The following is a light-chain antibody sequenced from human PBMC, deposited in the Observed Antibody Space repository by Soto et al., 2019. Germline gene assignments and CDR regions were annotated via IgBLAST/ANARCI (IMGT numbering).Light chain of an antibody. CDR2: DAS. J-gene: IGKJ4*01. CDR3: QQRSSWPVLT. Sequence: EIVLTQSPATLTLSPGDRATLSCRASQSVTNYLAWYQQRPGQAPRLLIYDASNRATGIPDRFSGSGSGTGFTLTLSSLEPEDFAVYYCQQRSSWPVLTFGGGTRVEIK. CDR1: QSVTNY. V-gene: IGKV3-11*01.